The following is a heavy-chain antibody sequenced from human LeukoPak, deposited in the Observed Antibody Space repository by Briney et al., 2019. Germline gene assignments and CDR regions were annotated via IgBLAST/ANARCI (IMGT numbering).Heavy chain of an antibody. D-gene: IGHD2-8*01. Sequence: PSETLSLTCAVYGGSFSGYYWSRIRQPPWKGLEWIGEINHSGTTNYNPSLKSRDTISVDTSKNQFSLKLTSVTAADTAVYYCARELMVYAIPTSYWYFDLWGRGTLVTVSS. CDR1: GGSFSGYY. CDR2: INHSGTT. CDR3: ARELMVYAIPTSYWYFDL. V-gene: IGHV4-34*01. J-gene: IGHJ2*01.